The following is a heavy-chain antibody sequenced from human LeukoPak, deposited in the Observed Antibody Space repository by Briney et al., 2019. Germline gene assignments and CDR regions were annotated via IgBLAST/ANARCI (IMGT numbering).Heavy chain of an antibody. CDR1: GGXISIYY. Sequence: SETLSLTCTVSGGXISIYYCSWIRQPPGKGLEWIGYIHYSGSTNHNPSLKSRVTTSVDTSKNQCFLRLNSVTAADTAIYYCARADNYGLDVWGQGTTVTVSS. D-gene: IGHD3-9*01. CDR3: ARADNYGLDV. CDR2: IHYSGST. V-gene: IGHV4-59*12. J-gene: IGHJ6*02.